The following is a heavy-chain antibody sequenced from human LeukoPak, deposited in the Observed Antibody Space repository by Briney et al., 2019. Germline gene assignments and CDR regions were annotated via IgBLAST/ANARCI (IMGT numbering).Heavy chain of an antibody. CDR3: TRDSQGSGIYSVDY. V-gene: IGHV3-48*02. J-gene: IGHJ4*02. CDR2: ISSGSRTI. D-gene: IGHD3-10*01. Sequence: GGSLRLSCAASGFTFSSYSMNWVRQAPGKGLEWVSYISSGSRTIYYADSVKGRFTISRDNAKNSLYLQMSSLRDEDTAVYYCTRDSQGSGIYSVDYWGQGTLVTVSS. CDR1: GFTFSSYS.